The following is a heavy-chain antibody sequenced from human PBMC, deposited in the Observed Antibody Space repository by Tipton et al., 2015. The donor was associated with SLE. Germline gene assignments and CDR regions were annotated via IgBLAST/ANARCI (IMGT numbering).Heavy chain of an antibody. CDR2: IGSRGTYK. J-gene: IGHJ4*02. Sequence: SLRLSCAASGFTFSNFEINWVSQAHGKGMEWVSHIGSRGTYKYYAESVKGRFTTSRDNAKNSLSLQMDSLRAEDTAIYYCARDQGGQLVRAYFDYWGQGTLVTVSS. CDR3: ARDQGGQLVRAYFDY. D-gene: IGHD6-6*01. CDR1: GFTFSNFE. V-gene: IGHV3-48*03.